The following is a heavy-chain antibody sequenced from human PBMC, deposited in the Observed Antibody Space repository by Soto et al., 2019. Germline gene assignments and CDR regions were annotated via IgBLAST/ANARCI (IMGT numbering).Heavy chain of an antibody. V-gene: IGHV4-4*02. Sequence: SETLSLTCAVSGDSISSPNWWSWYRQTPGKGLELIGEMFASGSSNYNPSLNGRVTISLDTSKNHFSLKLASLTAADTAIYYCAREGFDHRPDYWGQGIPVTVSS. CDR2: MFASGSS. CDR1: GDSISSPNW. J-gene: IGHJ4*02. CDR3: AREGFDHRPDY.